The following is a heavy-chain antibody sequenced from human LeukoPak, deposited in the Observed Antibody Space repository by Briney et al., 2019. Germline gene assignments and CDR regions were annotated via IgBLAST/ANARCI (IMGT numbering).Heavy chain of an antibody. D-gene: IGHD3-10*01. Sequence: ASVKVSCKASGYTFTSYYMHWVGQAPGQGLEWMGIINPSGGSTSYAQKFQGRVTMTRDTSTSTVYMELSSLRSEDTAVYYCARAVITMVRGVNLNWFDPWGQGTLVTVSS. CDR2: INPSGGST. J-gene: IGHJ5*02. CDR3: ARAVITMVRGVNLNWFDP. V-gene: IGHV1-46*01. CDR1: GYTFTSYY.